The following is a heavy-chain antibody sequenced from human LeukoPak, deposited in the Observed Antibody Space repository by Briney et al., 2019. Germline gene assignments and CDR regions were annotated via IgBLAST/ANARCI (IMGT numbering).Heavy chain of an antibody. V-gene: IGHV3-23*01. J-gene: IGHJ3*02. Sequence: PGGSLRLSCAASGFTFSSYAMSWVRQAPGKGLEWVSAISGSGGSTYYADSVKGRFTISRDNSKNTLYLQMNSLRAEDTAVYYCAKESPYYDILTGYYPYPDAFDIWGQGTMVTVSS. CDR2: ISGSGGST. D-gene: IGHD3-9*01. CDR3: AKESPYYDILTGYYPYPDAFDI. CDR1: GFTFSSYA.